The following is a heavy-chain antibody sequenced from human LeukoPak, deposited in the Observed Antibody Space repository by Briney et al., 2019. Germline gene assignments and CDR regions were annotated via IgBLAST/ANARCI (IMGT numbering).Heavy chain of an antibody. V-gene: IGHV3-23*01. D-gene: IGHD6-6*01. CDR2: ISGSGGNT. Sequence: GGSLRLSCAASGFTFNNYATNWVRQAPGKGLEWVSTISGSGGNTYYADSVKGRFTISRDNSENTLYLQMNSLRAEDTAVYYCAKFSSWSKYYFDYWGQGTLVTVSS. CDR3: AKFSSWSKYYFDY. J-gene: IGHJ4*02. CDR1: GFTFNNYA.